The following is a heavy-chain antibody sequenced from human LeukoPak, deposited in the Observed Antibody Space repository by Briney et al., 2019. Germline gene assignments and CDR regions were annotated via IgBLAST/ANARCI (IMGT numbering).Heavy chain of an antibody. Sequence: PGGSLRLSCAASGFTFSIYAMSWVRQAPGKGLEWVSAVSGSGDSTYYAGSVKGRFTISRDNSKNTLYLQMNSLGAEDTAVYYCATNLGYSYGYWGQGTLVTVSS. CDR1: GFTFSIYA. J-gene: IGHJ4*02. D-gene: IGHD5-18*01. CDR3: ATNLGYSYGY. V-gene: IGHV3-23*01. CDR2: VSGSGDST.